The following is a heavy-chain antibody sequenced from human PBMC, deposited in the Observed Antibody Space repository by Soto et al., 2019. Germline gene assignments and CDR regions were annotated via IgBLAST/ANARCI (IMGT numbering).Heavy chain of an antibody. J-gene: IGHJ4*02. CDR1: GGIVSTNSAA. V-gene: IGHV6-1*01. D-gene: IGHD1-20*01. CDR2: TYYRSKWYN. CDR3: ARDFNWNFDY. Sequence: SQTLSLTCGISGGIVSTNSAAWNWVRQSPSRGLEWLGRTYYRSKWYNNYAVSVKSRITINPDTSKNQFSLQLNSVTPKDTAVYYCARDFNWNFDYWGKGTLVTVSS.